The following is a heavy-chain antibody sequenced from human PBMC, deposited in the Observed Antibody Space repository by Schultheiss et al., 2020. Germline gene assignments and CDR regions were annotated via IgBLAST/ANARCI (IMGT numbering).Heavy chain of an antibody. V-gene: IGHV4-34*01. Sequence: SETLSLTCAVYGGSFSGYYWSWIRQPPGKGLEWIGEIYHSGSTNYNPSLKSRVTISVDTSKNQFSLKLSSVTAADTAVYYCAIRGIGYCSGGSCIPDYWGQGTLVTVSS. D-gene: IGHD2-15*01. CDR3: AIRGIGYCSGGSCIPDY. CDR1: GGSFSGYY. CDR2: IYHSGST. J-gene: IGHJ4*02.